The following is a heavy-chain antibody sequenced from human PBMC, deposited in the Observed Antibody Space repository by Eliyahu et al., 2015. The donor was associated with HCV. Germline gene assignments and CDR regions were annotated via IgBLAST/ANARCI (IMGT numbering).Heavy chain of an antibody. D-gene: IGHD6-19*01. CDR3: ASGGGGIAVTGTGGWFDP. V-gene: IGHV4-59*01. Sequence: QVQLQESGPGLVKPSETLSLTCTVXGGSIXTYXWSWXRQPPGKGLEXIGYIHXSGRSNYNPSLKSRVTIALDTSKNQFSLNLTSVTAADTAMYYCASGGGGIAVTGTGGWFDPWGQGTLVTVSS. CDR2: IHXSGRS. CDR1: GGSIXTYX. J-gene: IGHJ5*02.